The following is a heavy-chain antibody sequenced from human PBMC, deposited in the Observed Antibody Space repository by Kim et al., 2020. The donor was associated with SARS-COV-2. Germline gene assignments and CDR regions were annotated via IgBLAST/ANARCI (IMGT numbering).Heavy chain of an antibody. Sequence: ASVKVSCKASGYTFTSYDINWVRQATLHGLVWIGWIIPYSVYTFYSQKFQGRVTMTRNTAISTAYMELSSLRSEDTAVYYCARGRRSIVVVVADTDFDYWGQGTLVTVS. V-gene: IGHV1-8*01. J-gene: IGHJ4*02. CDR1: GYTFTSYD. CDR2: IIPYSVYT. D-gene: IGHD2-15*01. CDR3: ARGRRSIVVVVADTDFDY.